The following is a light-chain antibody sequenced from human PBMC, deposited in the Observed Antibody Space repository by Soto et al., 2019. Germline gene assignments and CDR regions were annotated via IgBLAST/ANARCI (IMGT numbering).Light chain of an antibody. CDR1: QSVRSTS. J-gene: IGKJ5*01. CDR3: RGDGGSIT. V-gene: IGKV3-20*01. Sequence: EIVLTQSPGTLSLSPGDGATLSCRASQSVRSTSFAWHQQKPGQAPRLLIYGASSRATGIPDRFSGSGPGTDVTLTIRRLGPEDLGVYYCRGDGGSITFGQGTGQEIE. CDR2: GAS.